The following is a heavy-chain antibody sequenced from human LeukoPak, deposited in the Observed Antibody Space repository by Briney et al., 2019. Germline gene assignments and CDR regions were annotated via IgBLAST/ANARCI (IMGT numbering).Heavy chain of an antibody. V-gene: IGHV4-59*08. CDR1: GASTTSYY. D-gene: IGHD1-14*01. CDR3: ARHGTISSESYFDY. CDR2: IHNSGRT. J-gene: IGHJ4*02. Sequence: SETLSLTCTVSGASTTSYYWSWIRQSPGKGLEWIGYIHNSGRTNYNPSLKSRVTGFVDTSKNQVSLRLSSVTAADTAVYYCARHGTISSESYFDYWGQGALVTVSS.